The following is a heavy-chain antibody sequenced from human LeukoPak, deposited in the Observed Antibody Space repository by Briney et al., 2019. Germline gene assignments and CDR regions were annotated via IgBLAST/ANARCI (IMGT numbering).Heavy chain of an antibody. CDR1: GFTFSSYV. CDR2: ISGSGGST. V-gene: IGHV3-23*01. Sequence: GGSLRLSCAASGFTFSSYVMNWVRQAPGKGLEWVSVISGSGGSTYYADSVKGRFIISRDNSKNTLYLQMNSLRAEDTAVYYCAKGSNWGSGWFGPWGQGTLVTVSS. D-gene: IGHD7-27*01. CDR3: AKGSNWGSGWFGP. J-gene: IGHJ5*02.